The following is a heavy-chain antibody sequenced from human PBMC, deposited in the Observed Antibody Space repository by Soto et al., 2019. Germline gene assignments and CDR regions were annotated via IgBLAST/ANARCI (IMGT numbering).Heavy chain of an antibody. D-gene: IGHD2-21*02. CDR2: IYYSGST. Sequence: SETLCLTCSVSGGSISSSSYFWGWIRQPPGKGLEWIGSIYYSGSTYYNPSLKSRVTVSVDTSKNQFSLKLSSVTAADTAVYYCARHPSDFWFDPWGQGTLVTVSS. CDR1: GGSISSSSYF. V-gene: IGHV4-39*01. J-gene: IGHJ5*02. CDR3: ARHPSDFWFDP.